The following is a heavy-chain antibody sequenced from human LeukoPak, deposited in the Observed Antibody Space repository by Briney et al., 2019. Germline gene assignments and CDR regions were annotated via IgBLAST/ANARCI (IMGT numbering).Heavy chain of an antibody. D-gene: IGHD3-10*02. V-gene: IGHV3-53*01. J-gene: IGHJ6*04. CDR1: GFTVSSNY. CDR2: IYSGGST. CDR3: AELGITVIGGV. Sequence: PGGSLRLSCAASGFTVSSNYMSWVRQAPGKGLEWVSVIYSGGSTYYADSVKGRFTISRDNAKNSLYLQMNSLRAEDTAVYYCAELGITVIGGVWGKGTTVTISS.